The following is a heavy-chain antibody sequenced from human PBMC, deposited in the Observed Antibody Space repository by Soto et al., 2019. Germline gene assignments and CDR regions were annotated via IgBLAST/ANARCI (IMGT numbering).Heavy chain of an antibody. CDR3: AGGMAGLDV. J-gene: IGHJ6*02. CDR2: INSDGSHT. V-gene: IGHV3-74*01. Sequence: VPLVESGGGLVQPGGSLRLSCAASGLSFNIYWMHWVRQVPGKGLVWLARINSDGSHTIYVDSVKGRFTISRDNAKSTVFLQMDSLRDEDTGVYYCAGGMAGLDVWGQGTTVTVSS. CDR1: GLSFNIYW.